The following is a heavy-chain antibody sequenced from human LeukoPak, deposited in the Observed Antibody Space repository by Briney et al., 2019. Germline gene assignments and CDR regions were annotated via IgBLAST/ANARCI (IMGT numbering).Heavy chain of an antibody. J-gene: IGHJ3*02. D-gene: IGHD3-10*01. CDR1: GGSISSSSYY. CDR2: IYYSGIT. V-gene: IGHV4-39*01. CDR3: ARQESLSPGRPVSLWSTSDVRSGSFHI. Sequence: SETLSLTCTVSGGSISSSSYYWGWIRQPPGKGLEWIGSIYYSGITFYNPSLESRVTLSVDTSKNKFSLKLSSMTAADTAVYYCARQESLSPGRPVSLWSTSDVRSGSFHIWGQGTMVTVSS.